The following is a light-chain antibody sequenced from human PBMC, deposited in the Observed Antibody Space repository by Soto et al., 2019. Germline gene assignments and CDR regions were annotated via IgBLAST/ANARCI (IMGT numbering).Light chain of an antibody. CDR3: QQYDKWPGT. J-gene: IGKJ1*01. CDR1: QGINSY. V-gene: IGKV3D-15*01. Sequence: TQSPSSLSASVGDRVTITCRASQGINSYLAWYQRKPGQAPRLLLYATSTRATGIPARFIGSGSGTEFTLTISSLQSEDFALYFCQQYDKWPGTFGQGTKVEIK. CDR2: ATS.